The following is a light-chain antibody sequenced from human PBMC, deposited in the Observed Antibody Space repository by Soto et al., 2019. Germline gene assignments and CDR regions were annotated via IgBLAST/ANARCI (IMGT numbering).Light chain of an antibody. J-gene: IGKJ2*01. CDR3: QQYNNWPLYT. CDR2: GAS. Sequence: EIVLTQSPATLSVSPGARATLSCRASQSVSSNLAWYQQKPGQAPVLLIYGASTRATVIPARFSGSGSGTEFTLTISSLQSEDFAVYYCQQYNNWPLYTFGQGTKLEIK. CDR1: QSVSSN. V-gene: IGKV3-15*01.